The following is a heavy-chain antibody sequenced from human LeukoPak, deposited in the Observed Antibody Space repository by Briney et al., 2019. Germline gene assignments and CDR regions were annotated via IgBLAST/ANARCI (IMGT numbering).Heavy chain of an antibody. CDR1: GFTFSSYS. D-gene: IGHD5-18*01. Sequence: GGSLRLSCAASGFTFSSYSMTWVRQAPGKGLEWVSSISSSSSYIYYADSVKGRFTISRDNAKNSLYLQMNSLRAEDTAVYYCARDNRDTAGFDYWGQGTLVTVSS. J-gene: IGHJ4*02. V-gene: IGHV3-21*01. CDR2: ISSSSSYI. CDR3: ARDNRDTAGFDY.